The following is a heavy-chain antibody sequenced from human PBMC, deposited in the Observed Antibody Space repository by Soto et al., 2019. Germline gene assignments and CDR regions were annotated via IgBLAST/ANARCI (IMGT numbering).Heavy chain of an antibody. Sequence: QVQLQESGPGLVKPSETLSLTCTVSGGSISSYYWSWIRQPPGKGLEWIGYIYYTGSTNYNPSLKSRVTISVDTSRTQFSLKLSSVTAADTAVYYCARVWGGAFDIWGQGTMVTVSS. D-gene: IGHD3-10*01. CDR1: GGSISSYY. J-gene: IGHJ3*02. V-gene: IGHV4-59*01. CDR3: ARVWGGAFDI. CDR2: IYYTGST.